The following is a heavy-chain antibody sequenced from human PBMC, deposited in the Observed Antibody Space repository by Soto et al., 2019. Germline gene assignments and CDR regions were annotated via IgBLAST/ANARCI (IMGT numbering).Heavy chain of an antibody. Sequence: WASVKVSCKASGYTFTSYAMHWVRQAPGQRLEWMGWINAGNGNTKYSQKFQGRVTITRDTSASTAYMELSSLRSEDTAVYYCATQGTRGIVVVTDFDYWGQGTLVTVSS. D-gene: IGHD2-21*02. V-gene: IGHV1-3*01. CDR1: GYTFTSYA. CDR2: INAGNGNT. CDR3: ATQGTRGIVVVTDFDY. J-gene: IGHJ4*02.